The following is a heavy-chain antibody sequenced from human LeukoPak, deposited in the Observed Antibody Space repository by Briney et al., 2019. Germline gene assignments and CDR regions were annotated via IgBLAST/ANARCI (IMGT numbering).Heavy chain of an antibody. CDR1: GFTFSSYG. V-gene: IGHV3-30*18. D-gene: IGHD3-16*02. CDR3: AKLSRSLDMTEAFDI. J-gene: IGHJ3*02. Sequence: PGGSLRLSCAASGFTFSSYGMHWVRQAPGKGLEWVAVISYDGSNKYYADSVKGRFTISRDNSKNTLYLQMDSLRAEDTAVYYCAKLSRSLDMTEAFDIWGQGTMVTVSS. CDR2: ISYDGSNK.